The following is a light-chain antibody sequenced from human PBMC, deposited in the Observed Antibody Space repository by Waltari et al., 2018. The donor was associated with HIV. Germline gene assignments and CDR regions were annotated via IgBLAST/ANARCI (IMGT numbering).Light chain of an antibody. Sequence: QSALTQSAPVSGSPGQSITISCTGTSSDVGGYDYVSWYQQHPGKAPKLMIYEVSNRPSGVSTRFSGSKSGNTASQIISGLQAEDEADYYCTSYTSSTTLVFGTGTKVTVL. V-gene: IGLV2-14*01. CDR1: SSDVGGYDY. J-gene: IGLJ1*01. CDR2: EVS. CDR3: TSYTSSTTLV.